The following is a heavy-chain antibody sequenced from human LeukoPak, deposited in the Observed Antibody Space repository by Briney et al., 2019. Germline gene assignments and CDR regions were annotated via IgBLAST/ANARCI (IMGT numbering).Heavy chain of an antibody. D-gene: IGHD3-22*01. CDR1: GFRFNNYA. Sequence: GGSLRLSCAVSGFRFNNYAMHWVRHPPGTGLEWVAVISKDGIQEYYADSVKGRFTISRDNAKNSLYLQMNSLRAEDTAVYYCAREGYDSSGYSTSGYYCGMDVWGQGTTVTVSS. CDR2: ISKDGIQE. V-gene: IGHV3-30*04. J-gene: IGHJ6*02. CDR3: AREGYDSSGYSTSGYYCGMDV.